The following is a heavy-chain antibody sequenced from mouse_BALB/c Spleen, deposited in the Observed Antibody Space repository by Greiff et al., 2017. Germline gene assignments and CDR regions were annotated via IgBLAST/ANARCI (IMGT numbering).Heavy chain of an antibody. D-gene: IGHD2-4*01. CDR1: GFTFSSYA. CDR2: ISSGGSYT. V-gene: IGHV5-9-3*01. CDR3: ARHGYDYDGTFYAMDD. J-gene: IGHJ4*01. Sequence: EVKLMESGGGLVKPGGSLKLSCAASGFTFSSYAMSWVRQTPEKRLEWVATISSGGSYTYYPDSVKGRFTISRDNAKNTLYLQMSSLRSEDTAMYYCARHGYDYDGTFYAMDDWGQGTSVTVSS.